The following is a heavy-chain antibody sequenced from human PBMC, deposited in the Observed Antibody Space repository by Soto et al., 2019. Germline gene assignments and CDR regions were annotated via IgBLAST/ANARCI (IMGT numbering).Heavy chain of an antibody. CDR1: GYSFTSYW. CDR2: IYPGDSDT. Sequence: GESLKISCKGSGYSFTSYWIGWVRQMPGKGLEWMGIIYPGDSDTRYSPSFQGQVTISADKSISTAYLQWSSLKASDTAMYYCARLHSSGWTWSTFDYWGQGTLVTVSS. D-gene: IGHD6-19*01. CDR3: ARLHSSGWTWSTFDY. J-gene: IGHJ4*02. V-gene: IGHV5-51*01.